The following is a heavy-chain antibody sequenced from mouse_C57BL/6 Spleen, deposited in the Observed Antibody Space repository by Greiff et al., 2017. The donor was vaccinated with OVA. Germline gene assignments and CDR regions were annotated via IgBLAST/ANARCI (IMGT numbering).Heavy chain of an antibody. CDR3: ARDEAPLWGLAD. CDR1: GYTFSSYA. Sequence: EVKLVESGGGLVKPGGSLTLSCAASGYTFSSYAMSWVRQTPEQRLEWVAAISAGGGYTYYPDNVQGRFTISRDNAKNNLYLQRSNRKSEDTAMYYCARDEAPLWGLADWGQGTMVTVAA. J-gene: IGHJ3*01. V-gene: IGHV5-4*01. CDR2: ISAGGGYT. D-gene: IGHD6-1*01.